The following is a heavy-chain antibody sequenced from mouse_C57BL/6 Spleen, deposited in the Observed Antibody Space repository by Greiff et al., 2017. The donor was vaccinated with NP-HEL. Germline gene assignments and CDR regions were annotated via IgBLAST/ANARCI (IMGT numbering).Heavy chain of an antibody. J-gene: IGHJ2*01. Sequence: QVQLQQSGAELVKPGASVKISCKASGYAFSSYWMNWVKQRPGKGLEWIGQIYPGDGDTNYNGKFKGKATLTADKSSSTAYMQLSSLTSEDSAVYFCARGIYYGSSPDYWGQGTTLTVSS. CDR1: GYAFSSYW. V-gene: IGHV1-80*01. CDR3: ARGIYYGSSPDY. D-gene: IGHD1-1*01. CDR2: IYPGDGDT.